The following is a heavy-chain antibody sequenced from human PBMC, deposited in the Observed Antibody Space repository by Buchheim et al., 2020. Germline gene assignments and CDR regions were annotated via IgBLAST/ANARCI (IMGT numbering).Heavy chain of an antibody. Sequence: QVQLVQSGAEVKKPGASVKVSCKASGYTFTSYYMHWVRQAPGQGLEWMGIINPSGGSTSYAQKFQGRGTMTRDTSTSTVYMELSSLRSEDTAVYYYARGITIFGVVHYYGMDVWGQGTT. V-gene: IGHV1-46*01. D-gene: IGHD3-3*01. CDR1: GYTFTSYY. CDR2: INPSGGST. CDR3: ARGITIFGVVHYYGMDV. J-gene: IGHJ6*02.